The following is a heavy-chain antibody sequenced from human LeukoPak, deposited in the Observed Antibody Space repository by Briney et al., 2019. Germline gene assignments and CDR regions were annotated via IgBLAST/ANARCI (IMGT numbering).Heavy chain of an antibody. CDR1: GGTFISYA. D-gene: IGHD3-3*01. Sequence: GASVKVSCKASGGTFISYAISWVRQAPGQGLEWMGRIIPIFGTANYAQKFQGRVTITTDESTSTAYMELSSLRSEDTAVYYCARDRRGTIFGVVTERPYYYYYYYMDVWGKGTTVTVSS. CDR2: IIPIFGTA. CDR3: ARDRRGTIFGVVTERPYYYYYYYMDV. V-gene: IGHV1-69*05. J-gene: IGHJ6*03.